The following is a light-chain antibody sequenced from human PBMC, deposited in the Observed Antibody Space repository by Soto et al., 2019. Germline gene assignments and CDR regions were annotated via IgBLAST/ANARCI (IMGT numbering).Light chain of an antibody. Sequence: ALTQPASVSGSPGQSITLSCTGTSSDVGGYNYVSWYQQHPGKAPKLMIYDVSNRPSGVSNRFSGSKSGNTASLTISGLQAEDEADYYCSSYTSSSTLVFGGGTQLTVL. CDR2: DVS. CDR1: SSDVGGYNY. J-gene: IGLJ2*01. CDR3: SSYTSSSTLV. V-gene: IGLV2-14*01.